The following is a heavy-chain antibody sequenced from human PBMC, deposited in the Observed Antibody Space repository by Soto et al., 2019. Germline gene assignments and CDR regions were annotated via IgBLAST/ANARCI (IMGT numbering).Heavy chain of an antibody. J-gene: IGHJ4*02. D-gene: IGHD5-12*01. CDR1: GYTFTSYY. CDR3: ARVFDDGYDTVDY. Sequence: QVQLVQSGAEVKKPGASVKVSCKASGYTFTSYYMHWVRQAPGQGLEWMGIIHPSGGSTSYAQKFKGRGTMTRDTSPSTVYMELSSLRSEDTAVYYCARVFDDGYDTVDYWGQGTLVNVSS. V-gene: IGHV1-46*01. CDR2: IHPSGGST.